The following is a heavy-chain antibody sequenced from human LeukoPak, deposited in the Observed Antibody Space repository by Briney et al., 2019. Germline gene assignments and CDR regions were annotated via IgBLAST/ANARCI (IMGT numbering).Heavy chain of an antibody. CDR3: ARDRAWNYFDY. J-gene: IGHJ4*02. CDR1: GFTFSRHG. D-gene: IGHD3-3*01. CDR2: ISIDGSRK. Sequence: GGSLRLSCAPSGFTFSRHGMHWVRQAPGKGLEWVAIISIDGSRKYYAHSVEGRFTISRDNSKNTLYLQMDSLRAEDTAVYYCARDRAWNYFDYWGQGTLVTVSS. V-gene: IGHV3-30*03.